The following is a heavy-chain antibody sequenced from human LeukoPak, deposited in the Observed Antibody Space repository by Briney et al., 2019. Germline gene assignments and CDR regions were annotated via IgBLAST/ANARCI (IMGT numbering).Heavy chain of an antibody. CDR3: ARQYSSSWYDAFDI. D-gene: IGHD6-13*01. CDR1: GCSISSYY. J-gene: IGHJ3*02. CDR2: IYYSGST. V-gene: IGHV4-59*01. Sequence: SETLSLTCTVSGCSISSYYWSWIRQPPGKGLEWIGYIYYSGSTNYNPSLKSRVTISIDTSKNQFSLKLSSVTAADTAVYYCARQYSSSWYDAFDIWGQGTMVTVSS.